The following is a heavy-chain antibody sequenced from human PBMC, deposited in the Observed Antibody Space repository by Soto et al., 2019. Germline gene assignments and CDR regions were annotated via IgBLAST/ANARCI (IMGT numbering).Heavy chain of an antibody. CDR2: IYYSGST. V-gene: IGHV4-31*02. CDR1: GGSISSGGYY. D-gene: IGHD2-15*01. CDR3: ARGNCSGGSCYPSRKGKSMTTVTNGAFDI. J-gene: IGHJ3*02. Sequence: PSETLSLTXTVSGGSISSGGYYWSWIRQHPGKGLEWIGYIYYSGSTYYNPSLKSRVTISVDTSKNQFSLKLSSVTAADTAVYYCARGNCSGGSCYPSRKGKSMTTVTNGAFDIWGQGTMVTVSS.